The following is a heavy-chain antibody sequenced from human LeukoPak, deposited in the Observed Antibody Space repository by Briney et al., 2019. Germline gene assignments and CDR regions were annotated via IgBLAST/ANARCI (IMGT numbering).Heavy chain of an antibody. CDR3: ARLQAAAAGTDWFDP. V-gene: IGHV4-39*01. Sequence: PSETLSLTCTVSGGSISSSSYYWGWIRQPPGKGLEWIGSIYYSGSTYYNPSLKSRVTISVDTSKNQFSLKLSSVTAADTAVYSCARLQAAAAGTDWFDPWGQGTLVTVSS. J-gene: IGHJ5*02. CDR2: IYYSGST. D-gene: IGHD6-13*01. CDR1: GGSISSSSYY.